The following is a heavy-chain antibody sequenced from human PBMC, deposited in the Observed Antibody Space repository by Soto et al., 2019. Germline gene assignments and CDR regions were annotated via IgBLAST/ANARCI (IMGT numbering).Heavy chain of an antibody. CDR1: GFTFSTFW. Sequence: EVQLVESGGDLVQPGGSLRLSCEAAGFTFSTFWMHWVRQAPGKGLVWVSRIHSDGSSTYYADSVKGRVTISRDNAKNTLYLQLSSLRPEDTAVDYCARDFGYWGQGTLVTVSS. J-gene: IGHJ4*02. V-gene: IGHV3-74*01. CDR3: ARDFGY. CDR2: IHSDGSST.